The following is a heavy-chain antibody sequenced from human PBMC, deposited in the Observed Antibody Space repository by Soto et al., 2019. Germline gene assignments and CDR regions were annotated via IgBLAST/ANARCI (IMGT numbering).Heavy chain of an antibody. CDR3: ARYYDFWSGPYYYGMDV. CDR2: ISYDGSNK. J-gene: IGHJ6*02. V-gene: IGHV3-30-3*01. Sequence: WIRQPPGKGLEWVAVISYDGSNKYYADSVKGRFTISRDNSKNTLYLQMNSLRAEDTAVYYCARYYDFWSGPYYYGMDVWGQGTTVTVSS. D-gene: IGHD3-3*01.